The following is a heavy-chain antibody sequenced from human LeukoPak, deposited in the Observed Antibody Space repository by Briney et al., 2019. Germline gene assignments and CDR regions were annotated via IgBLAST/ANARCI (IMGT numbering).Heavy chain of an antibody. CDR2: IYYSGST. CDR3: ARDLVAGRYYFDY. D-gene: IGHD6-19*01. V-gene: IGHV4-39*07. Sequence: PSETLSLTCTVSGGSISSSSYYWGWIRQPPGKGLEWIGSIYYSGSTYYNPSLKSRVTISVDTSKNQFSLKLSSVTAADTAVYYCARDLVAGRYYFDYWGQGTLVTVSS. CDR1: GGSISSSSYY. J-gene: IGHJ4*02.